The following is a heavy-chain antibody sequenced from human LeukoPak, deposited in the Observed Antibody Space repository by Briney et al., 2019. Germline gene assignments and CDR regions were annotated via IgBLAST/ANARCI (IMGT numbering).Heavy chain of an antibody. D-gene: IGHD3-9*01. CDR2: IYYSGST. CDR3: ARGEISLRYCDY. Sequence: SETLSLTCTVSGGSISSGGYYWSWIRQLPGKGLEWIGYIYYSGSTYYNPSLKNRVTISVDTSKNQFSLKLSSVTAADTAVYYCARGEISLRYCDYWGQGTLVTVSS. CDR1: GGSISSGGYY. V-gene: IGHV4-31*03. J-gene: IGHJ4*02.